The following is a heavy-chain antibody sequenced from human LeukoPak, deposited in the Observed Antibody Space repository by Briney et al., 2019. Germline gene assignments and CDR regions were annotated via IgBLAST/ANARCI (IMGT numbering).Heavy chain of an antibody. CDR1: GYIFTSYY. D-gene: IGHD6-13*01. V-gene: IGHV1-46*01. CDR3: ASEAPAAAVGRYGMDV. Sequence: VASVKVSCKASGYIFTSYYMHWVRQAPGQGLEWMGIINPSGGSTSYAQKFQGRVTMTRDTSTSTVYMELSSLRSEDTAVYYCASEAPAAAVGRYGMDVWGQGTTVTVSS. J-gene: IGHJ6*02. CDR2: INPSGGST.